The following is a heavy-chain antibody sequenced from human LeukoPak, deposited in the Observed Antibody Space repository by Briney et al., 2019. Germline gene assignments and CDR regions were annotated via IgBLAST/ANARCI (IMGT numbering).Heavy chain of an antibody. J-gene: IGHJ4*02. CDR1: GYTFTGYY. D-gene: IGHD2-2*01. V-gene: IGHV1-18*04. CDR3: ARDLTPTLGYCSSTSCYVLDY. CDR2: ISAYNGNT. Sequence: DSVKVSCKASGYTFTGYYMHWVRQAPGQGLEWMGWISAYNGNTNYAQKLQGRVTMTTDTSTSTAYMELRSLRSDDTAVYYCARDLTPTLGYCSSTSCYVLDYWGQGTLVTVSS.